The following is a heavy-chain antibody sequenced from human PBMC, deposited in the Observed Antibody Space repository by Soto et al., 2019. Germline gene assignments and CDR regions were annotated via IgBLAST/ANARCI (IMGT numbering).Heavy chain of an antibody. V-gene: IGHV1-2*04. CDR2: INPNSGGT. Sequence: GASVKVSCKASGYTFTGYYMHWVRQAPGQGLEWMGWINPNSGGTNYAQKFQGWVTMTRDTSISTAYMELSRLRSDDTAVYYCATTTADYGDYAFDYWGQGTLGTVSS. D-gene: IGHD4-17*01. CDR3: ATTTADYGDYAFDY. CDR1: GYTFTGYY. J-gene: IGHJ4*02.